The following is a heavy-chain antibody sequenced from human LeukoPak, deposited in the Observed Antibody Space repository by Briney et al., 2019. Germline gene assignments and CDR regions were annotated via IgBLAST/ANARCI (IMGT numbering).Heavy chain of an antibody. CDR1: GFTYSDYY. CDR2: ISSSGSTI. Sequence: GGSLRLSCAASGFTYSDYYMSWIRQAPGKGLEWVSYISSSGSTIYYADSVKGRFTISRDNAKNSLYLQMNSLRAEDTAVYYCARDVPGLQYYFDYWGQGTLVTVSS. D-gene: IGHD4-11*01. J-gene: IGHJ4*02. CDR3: ARDVPGLQYYFDY. V-gene: IGHV3-11*04.